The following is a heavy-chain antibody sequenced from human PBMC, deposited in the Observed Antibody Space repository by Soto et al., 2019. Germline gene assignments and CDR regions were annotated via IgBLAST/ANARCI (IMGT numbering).Heavy chain of an antibody. V-gene: IGHV3-64D*06. CDR2: ISTNGGST. CDR1: GFTFSIYA. D-gene: IGHD3-22*01. Sequence: PGESLKISCSASGFTFSIYAMHWVRQAPGKGLEYVSSISTNGGSTDYADSVKGRFTISRDNSKNTVYLQMSSLRVEDTAVYYCVKGEYYYDSSGYYPFDYWGQGTLVTVST. CDR3: VKGEYYYDSSGYYPFDY. J-gene: IGHJ4*02.